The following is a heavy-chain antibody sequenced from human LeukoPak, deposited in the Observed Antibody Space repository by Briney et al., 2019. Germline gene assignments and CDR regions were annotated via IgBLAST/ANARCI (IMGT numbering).Heavy chain of an antibody. Sequence: ASVKVSCKASGYTFTSYGISWVRQAPGQGLEWMGWISAYNGNTNYAQKLQGRVTMTTDTSTSTAYMELRSLRSDDTAVYYCAREDGATVTNLYFDYWGQGTLVTVSS. D-gene: IGHD4-17*01. V-gene: IGHV1-18*01. CDR2: ISAYNGNT. CDR3: AREDGATVTNLYFDY. CDR1: GYTFTSYG. J-gene: IGHJ4*02.